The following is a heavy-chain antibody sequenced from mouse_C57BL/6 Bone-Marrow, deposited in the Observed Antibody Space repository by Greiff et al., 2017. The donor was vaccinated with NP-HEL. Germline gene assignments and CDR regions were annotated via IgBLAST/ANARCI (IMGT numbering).Heavy chain of an antibody. V-gene: IGHV1-80*01. CDR1: GYAFSSYW. CDR2: IYPGDGDT. D-gene: IGHD2-5*01. J-gene: IGHJ4*01. CDR3: ARWDSNYAMDY. Sequence: QVQLKESGAELVKPGASVKISCKASGYAFSSYWMNWVKQRPGKGLEWIGQIYPGDGDTNYNGKFKGKATLTADKSSSTAYMQLSSLTSEDSAVYFCARWDSNYAMDYWGQGTSVTVSS.